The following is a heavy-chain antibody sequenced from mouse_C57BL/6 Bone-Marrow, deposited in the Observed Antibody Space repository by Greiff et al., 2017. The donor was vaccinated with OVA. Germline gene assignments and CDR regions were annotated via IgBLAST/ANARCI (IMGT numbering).Heavy chain of an antibody. Sequence: VQLQQPGAELVKPGASVKVSCKASGYTFTSYWMHWVKQRPGQGLEWIGRIHPSDSDTNYNQKFKGTATLTVAKSSSTSYMQLSSLSADDSAVYYCAIKGLWGYFDYWGQGTTLTVSS. CDR2: IHPSDSDT. CDR3: AIKGLWGYFDY. D-gene: IGHD6-1*01. CDR1: GYTFTSYW. J-gene: IGHJ2*01. V-gene: IGHV1-74*01.